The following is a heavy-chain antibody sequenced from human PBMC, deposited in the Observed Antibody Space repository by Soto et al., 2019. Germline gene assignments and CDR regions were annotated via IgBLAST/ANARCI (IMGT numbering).Heavy chain of an antibody. V-gene: IGHV4-31*03. Sequence: ASETLSLTCNVSGGAIDSGGYYWCWIRQHPGKGLEWIGYIYYSGSTYYNPSLKSRVSISIDTSKNQFSLELISVTAADTAVYYCARVGTSYARRGLDVWGPGSTVTVSS. CDR1: GGAIDSGGYY. CDR2: IYYSGST. CDR3: ARVGTSYARRGLDV. J-gene: IGHJ6*02. D-gene: IGHD7-27*01.